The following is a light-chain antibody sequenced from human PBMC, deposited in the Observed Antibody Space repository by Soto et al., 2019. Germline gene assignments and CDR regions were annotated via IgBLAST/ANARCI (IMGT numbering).Light chain of an antibody. CDR3: CSYAGSSTFV. V-gene: IGLV2-23*03. CDR1: SSDVGSYNL. CDR2: EGS. J-gene: IGLJ2*01. Sequence: QSALTQPASVSGSPGQSITISCTGTSSDVGSYNLVSWYQQHPGKAPKLMIYEGSKRPSGVSNRFSGSKSGNTASLTIPGLQAEDEADYYCCSYAGSSTFVFGGGNKLTVL.